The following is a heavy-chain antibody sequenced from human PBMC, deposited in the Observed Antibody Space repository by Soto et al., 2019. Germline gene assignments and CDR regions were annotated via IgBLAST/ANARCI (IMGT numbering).Heavy chain of an antibody. V-gene: IGHV1-18*01. CDR2: ISSYNGDT. D-gene: IGHD3-10*01. Sequence: ASVKVSCKTSGYTYTNYGVTWVRQAPGQGLEWLGWISSYNGDTKYAQKLQGRISMTTDTSTSTAYMELRSLTSDDTAIYYCARAGAAPYYYYGLDVWGQGTTVTVSS. CDR3: ARAGAAPYYYYGLDV. J-gene: IGHJ6*02. CDR1: GYTYTNYG.